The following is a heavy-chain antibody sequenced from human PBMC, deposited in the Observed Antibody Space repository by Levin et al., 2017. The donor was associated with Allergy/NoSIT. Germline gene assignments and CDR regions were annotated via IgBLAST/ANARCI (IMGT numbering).Heavy chain of an antibody. CDR2: INPTSGGT. J-gene: IGHJ5*02. CDR3: ARDRGDSTGYHPTWFDP. CDR1: GYTFTGYF. D-gene: IGHD3-22*01. V-gene: IGHV1-2*02. Sequence: GESLKISCKASGYTFTGYFMHWVRQAPGQGLEWMGWINPTSGGTKYAQKFQGRVTMTRDTSITTAYMELNRLISDDTAVYYCARDRGDSTGYHPTWFDPWGQGTLVTVSS.